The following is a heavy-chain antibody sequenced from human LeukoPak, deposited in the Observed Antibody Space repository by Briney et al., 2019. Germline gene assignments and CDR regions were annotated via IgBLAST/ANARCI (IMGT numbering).Heavy chain of an antibody. Sequence: SETLSLTCTVSGGSINSYYWGWIRQPAGKGLEWIGRIYTSGSTNYNPSLKSRVTMSIDASKNQFSLRLSSVTAADTAVYYCARQPRVENWFDPWGQGTLVTVSS. CDR1: GGSINSYY. J-gene: IGHJ5*02. D-gene: IGHD2-15*01. CDR3: ARQPRVENWFDP. V-gene: IGHV4-4*07. CDR2: IYTSGST.